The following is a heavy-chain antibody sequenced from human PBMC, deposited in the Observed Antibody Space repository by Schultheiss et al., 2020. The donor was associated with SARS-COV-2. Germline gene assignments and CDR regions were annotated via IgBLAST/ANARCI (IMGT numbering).Heavy chain of an antibody. Sequence: GSLRLSCAVYGGSFSGYYWSWIRQPPGKGLEWIGEINHSGSTNYNPSLKSRVTISVDTSKNQFSLKLSSVTAADTAVYYCARKYYDFWSGYSRVRFDPWGQGTLVTVSS. CDR2: INHSGST. D-gene: IGHD3-3*01. CDR3: ARKYYDFWSGYSRVRFDP. CDR1: GGSFSGYY. J-gene: IGHJ5*02. V-gene: IGHV4-34*01.